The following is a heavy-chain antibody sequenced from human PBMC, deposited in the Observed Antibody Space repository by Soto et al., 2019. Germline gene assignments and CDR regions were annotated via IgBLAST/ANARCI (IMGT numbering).Heavy chain of an antibody. J-gene: IGHJ6*02. CDR1: GFIFTSYG. CDR2: ILHDGSAE. D-gene: IGHD4-4*01. CDR3: ARSRDGYSFYFYYGMDG. V-gene: IGHV3-30*03. Sequence: GGSLRLSCGASGFIFTSYGMHWVRQAPGKGLEWMALILHDGSAEHSADSVKGRFTISRDNSKNTLYLQMNSLTAEDTAVYYCARSRDGYSFYFYYGMDGWGQGTTVTVSS.